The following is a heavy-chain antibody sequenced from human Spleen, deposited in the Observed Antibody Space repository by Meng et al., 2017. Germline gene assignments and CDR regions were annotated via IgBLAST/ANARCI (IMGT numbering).Heavy chain of an antibody. CDR3: ARDVDIVTVRGYYFDY. Sequence: QVHLQQWGAGRLQPSGTLPLPCVVYGGSFSGYSWSWIRQPPGKGLEWIGEIDDTGSTSYNPSLKSRVTISVDTSKNQVSLKLSSVTAADTAVYYCARDVDIVTVRGYYFDYWGQGTLVTVSS. V-gene: IGHV4-34*01. J-gene: IGHJ4*02. D-gene: IGHD5-12*01. CDR2: IDDTGST. CDR1: GGSFSGYS.